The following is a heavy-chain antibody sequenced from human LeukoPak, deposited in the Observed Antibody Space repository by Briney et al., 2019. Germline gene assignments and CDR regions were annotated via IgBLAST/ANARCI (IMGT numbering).Heavy chain of an antibody. CDR2: IYHSGST. Sequence: PSETLSLTCTVSGYSISSGYYWGWIRQPPGKGLEWIGSIYHSGSTYYNPSLQSRVTISVDKSNNHFSLRLTSVTAADTAVYYCATNGWYCLDHWGQGALVTVSS. J-gene: IGHJ1*01. D-gene: IGHD6-19*01. CDR1: GYSISSGYY. CDR3: ATNGWYCLDH. V-gene: IGHV4-38-2*02.